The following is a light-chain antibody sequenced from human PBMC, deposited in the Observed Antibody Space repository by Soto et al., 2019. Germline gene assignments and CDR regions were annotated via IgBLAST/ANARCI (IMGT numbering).Light chain of an antibody. V-gene: IGKV1-8*01. CDR2: AAS. J-gene: IGKJ5*01. CDR1: QGISSY. CDR3: QQHFNGPIT. Sequence: AIRMTQSPSSFSASTGDRVTITCRASQGISSYLAWYQQKPGKAPKLLIYAASTLQSGVPSRFSGSGSGTDFTLTISSLEPEDFAVYYCQQHFNGPITFGQGTRLEI.